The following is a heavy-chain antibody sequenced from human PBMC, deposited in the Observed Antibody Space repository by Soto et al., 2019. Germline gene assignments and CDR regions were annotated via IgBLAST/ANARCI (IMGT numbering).Heavy chain of an antibody. CDR1: GFSFSGHW. Sequence: EVQLVESGGGLVQPGGSLRLSCAASGFSFSGHWMGWVRQAPGKGLEWVANIKQDGSEKYYADSVKGRFTISRDNDKNSLYLQMDSLRAEDTAVYYCESWTYNCGWYLDSWGQGTLVTVSS. V-gene: IGHV3-7*03. CDR3: ESWTYNCGWYLDS. D-gene: IGHD6-19*01. J-gene: IGHJ4*02. CDR2: IKQDGSEK.